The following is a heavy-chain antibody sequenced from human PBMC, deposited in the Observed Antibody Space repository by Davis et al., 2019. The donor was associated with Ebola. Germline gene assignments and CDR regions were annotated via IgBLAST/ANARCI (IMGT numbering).Heavy chain of an antibody. CDR1: GYTFTSYH. Sequence: ASVKVSCKTSGYTFTSYHIHWVRQAPGQGLEWMGWIHPNSGGTNYAQKFRGRVTMTRDASISTAYMELRRLRSDDTAVYFCARDLTTNFYYQHMDVWGQGTTVTVSS. J-gene: IGHJ6*03. CDR2: IHPNSGGT. CDR3: ARDLTTNFYYQHMDV. D-gene: IGHD4-17*01. V-gene: IGHV1-2*02.